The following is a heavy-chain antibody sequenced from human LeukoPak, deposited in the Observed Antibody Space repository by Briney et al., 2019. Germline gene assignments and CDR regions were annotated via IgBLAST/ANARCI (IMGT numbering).Heavy chain of an antibody. Sequence: PGGSLRLSCAASGFTFDDYAMHWVRQAPGKGLEWVSGISWNSGSIGYADSVKGRFTISRDNAKNSLYLQMNSLRAEDTALYYCAKGTEQWLVRDWFDPWGQGTLVTVSS. J-gene: IGHJ5*02. D-gene: IGHD6-19*01. CDR2: ISWNSGSI. CDR1: GFTFDDYA. V-gene: IGHV3-9*01. CDR3: AKGTEQWLVRDWFDP.